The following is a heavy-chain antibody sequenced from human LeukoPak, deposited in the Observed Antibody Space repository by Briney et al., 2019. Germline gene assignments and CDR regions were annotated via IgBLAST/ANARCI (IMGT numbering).Heavy chain of an antibody. CDR3: ARGGTGATRDDTFDI. CDR2: ISSGSSYI. D-gene: IGHD1-7*01. Sequence: SGGSLRLSCADSGFTFSSYSMNWVRQAPGKGLEWVSSISSGSSYIFYADSVKGRFTISRDNAKNSLYLQMNGLRAEDTAVYYCARGGTGATRDDTFDIWGQGTMVTVSS. V-gene: IGHV3-21*01. CDR1: GFTFSSYS. J-gene: IGHJ3*02.